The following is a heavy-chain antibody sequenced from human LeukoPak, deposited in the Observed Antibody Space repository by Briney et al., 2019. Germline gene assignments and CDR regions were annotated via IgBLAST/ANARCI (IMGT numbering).Heavy chain of an antibody. CDR2: ITTSDCNT. Sequence: QSGGSLRLSCAASGFTFSSYTMSWVRQAPGKGLEWVSTITTSDCNTYYADSVKGRFTVSRDNSKNTLFLQMNSPRAEDTAVYYCAKDGGLWVSAHWGDSWGRGTLVTVSS. V-gene: IGHV3-23*01. CDR1: GFTFSSYT. J-gene: IGHJ4*02. D-gene: IGHD7-27*01. CDR3: AKDGGLWVSAHWGDS.